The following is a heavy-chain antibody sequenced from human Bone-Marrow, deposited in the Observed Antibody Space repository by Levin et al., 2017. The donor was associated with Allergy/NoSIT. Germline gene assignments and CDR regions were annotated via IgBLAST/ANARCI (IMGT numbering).Heavy chain of an antibody. CDR1: GFTFDDYA. CDR3: AKALRSSFQLFDY. J-gene: IGHJ4*02. D-gene: IGHD5-12*01. Sequence: GESLKISCAASGFTFDDYAMHWVRQAPGKGLEWVSLISWDGGSTYYADSVKGRFTISRDNSKNSLYLQMNSLRAEDTALYYCAKALRSSFQLFDYWGQGTLVTVSS. V-gene: IGHV3-43D*03. CDR2: ISWDGGST.